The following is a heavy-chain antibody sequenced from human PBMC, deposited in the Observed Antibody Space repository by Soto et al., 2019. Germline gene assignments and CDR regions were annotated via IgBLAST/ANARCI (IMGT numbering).Heavy chain of an antibody. CDR3: ARGGTYSNYVIMTGPLRWFDP. D-gene: IGHD4-4*01. J-gene: IGHJ5*02. Sequence: QVQLQESGPGLVKPSQTLSLTCTVSGGSISSGGYYWSWIRQHPGKGLEWIGYIYYGGSTYYNQSLKSRVTISVDTSKNQFSLKLSSVTAADTAAYYCARGGTYSNYVIMTGPLRWFDPWGQGTLVTVSS. CDR1: GGSISSGGYY. V-gene: IGHV4-31*03. CDR2: IYYGGST.